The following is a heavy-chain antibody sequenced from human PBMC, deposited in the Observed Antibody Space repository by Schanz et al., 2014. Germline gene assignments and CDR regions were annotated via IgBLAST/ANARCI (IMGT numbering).Heavy chain of an antibody. J-gene: IGHJ4*02. D-gene: IGHD2-8*02. CDR3: AKSLESCPGGRCSRGYFDY. CDR2: ISSGGNP. Sequence: DVQLLESGGGLVQPGGSLRLSCAASTFTFSSDWMSWVRQAPGKGLEWVSSISSGGNPYYANSVKGRFGISRDNSENTLYLQMSSLRVEDTAVYYCAKSLESCPGGRCSRGYFDYWGQGTLVTVSS. V-gene: IGHV3-23*01. CDR1: TFTFSSDW.